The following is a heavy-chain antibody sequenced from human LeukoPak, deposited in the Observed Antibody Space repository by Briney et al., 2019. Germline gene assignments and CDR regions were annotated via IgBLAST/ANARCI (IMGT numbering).Heavy chain of an antibody. J-gene: IGHJ4*02. CDR2: IIPIFGTA. Sequence: ASVKVSCKASGGTFSSYAISWVRQAPGQGLEWMGGIIPIFGTANYAQKFQGRVTITADKSTSTAYMELSSLRSEDTAVYYCAGDLGYYGSGSYLPFDYWGQGTLVTVSS. D-gene: IGHD3-10*01. V-gene: IGHV1-69*06. CDR3: AGDLGYYGSGSYLPFDY. CDR1: GGTFSSYA.